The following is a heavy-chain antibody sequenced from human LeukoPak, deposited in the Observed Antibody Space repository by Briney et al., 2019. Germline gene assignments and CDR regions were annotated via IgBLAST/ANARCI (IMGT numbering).Heavy chain of an antibody. V-gene: IGHV4-34*01. CDR3: ARGRDPPYYFDY. Sequence: SETLSLTCAVYGGSFSGYYWSWIRQPPGKGLEWIGEINHSGSTNYNPSLKSRVTISVDTSKNQFSLKLSSVTAADTAVYYCARGRDPPYYFDYWGQETLVTVSS. J-gene: IGHJ4*02. CDR2: INHSGST. CDR1: GGSFSGYY.